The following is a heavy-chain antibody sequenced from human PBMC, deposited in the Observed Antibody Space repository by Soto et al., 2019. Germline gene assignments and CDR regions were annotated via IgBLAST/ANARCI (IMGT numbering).Heavy chain of an antibody. Sequence: ASVKVSCKASGGTFSSYTISWVRQAPGQGLEWMGRIIPILGIANYAQKFQGRVTITADKSTSTAYMELSSLRSEDTAVYYCASTYSGSYYWFDPWGQGTLVTVSS. CDR3: ASTYSGSYYWFDP. J-gene: IGHJ5*02. CDR1: GGTFSSYT. D-gene: IGHD1-26*01. V-gene: IGHV1-69*02. CDR2: IIPILGIA.